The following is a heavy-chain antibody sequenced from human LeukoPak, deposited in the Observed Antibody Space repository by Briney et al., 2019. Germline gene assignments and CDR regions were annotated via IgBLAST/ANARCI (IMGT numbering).Heavy chain of an antibody. CDR1: GYTFTGYY. CDR2: INPNSGGT. V-gene: IGHV1-2*02. CDR3: ARDPGSGSIDY. J-gene: IGHJ4*02. Sequence: ASVKVSCKASGYTFTGYYMHWVRQAPGQGLEWMGWINPNSGGTNYAQKFQGRVTMTTDTSTSTAYMELRSLRSDDTAVYYCARDPGSGSIDYWGQGTLVTVSS. D-gene: IGHD3-10*01.